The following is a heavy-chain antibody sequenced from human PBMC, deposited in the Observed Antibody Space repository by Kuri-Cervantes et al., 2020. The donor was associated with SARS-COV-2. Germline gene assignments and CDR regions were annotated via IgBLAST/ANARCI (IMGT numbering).Heavy chain of an antibody. CDR2: ISSSGSTI. CDR3: ARGGRSYYDFWSGYYTFDY. D-gene: IGHD3-3*01. CDR1: GFTFSDYY. V-gene: IGHV3-11*04. J-gene: IGHJ4*01. Sequence: GGSLRLSCAASGFTFSDYYMSWIRQAPGKGLEWVSYISSSGSTIYYADSVKGRFTISRDNAKNSLYLQMNSLRAEDTAVYYCARGGRSYYDFWSGYYTFDYWGHGNLVNISS.